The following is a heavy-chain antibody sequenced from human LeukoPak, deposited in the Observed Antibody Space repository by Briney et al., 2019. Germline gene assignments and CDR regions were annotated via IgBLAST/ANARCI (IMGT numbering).Heavy chain of an antibody. CDR3: AKDFRIGYSAHFDY. V-gene: IGHV3-23*01. J-gene: IGHJ4*02. CDR1: GFTFHSHA. Sequence: GGSLRLSCVGSGFTFHSHAMSWVRQAPEKGLEFVSGIYENGGTTYYADSVKGRFSISRDNSKNTLYLQMDSLRGEDTAVYYCAKDFRIGYSAHFDYWGQGALVTVSS. CDR2: IYENGGTT. D-gene: IGHD2-21*01.